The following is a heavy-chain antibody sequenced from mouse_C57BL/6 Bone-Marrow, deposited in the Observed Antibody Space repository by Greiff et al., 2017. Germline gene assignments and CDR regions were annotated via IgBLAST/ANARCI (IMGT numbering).Heavy chain of an antibody. V-gene: IGHV5-6*02. D-gene: IGHD2-4*01. Sequence: EVMLLESGGDLVKPGGSVKLSCAASGFTFSSYGMSWVRQTPDKRLEWVATISSGGSYTYYPDSVKGRFTFSRDTAQNTMYLQMSSLKSGDTARYYCARRDYDRTWFDYWGQGTLVTVSA. CDR3: ARRDYDRTWFDY. CDR1: GFTFSSYG. J-gene: IGHJ3*01. CDR2: ISSGGSYT.